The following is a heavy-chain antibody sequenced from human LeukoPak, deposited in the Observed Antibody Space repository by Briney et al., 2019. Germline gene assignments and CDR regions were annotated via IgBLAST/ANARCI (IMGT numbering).Heavy chain of an antibody. CDR1: GYTFTSYD. D-gene: IGHD3-10*01. CDR2: MNPNSGNT. V-gene: IGHV1-8*01. Sequence: ASVKVSCKASGYTFTSYDINWVRQATGQGLEWMGWMNPNSGNTGYAQKFQGRVTMTRNTSISTAYMELSSLRSEDTAVYYCARGLRSGGLLWFREFMPPGIGHNYYYYYMDVWGKRTTVTVSS. J-gene: IGHJ6*03. CDR3: ARGLRSGGLLWFREFMPPGIGHNYYYYYMDV.